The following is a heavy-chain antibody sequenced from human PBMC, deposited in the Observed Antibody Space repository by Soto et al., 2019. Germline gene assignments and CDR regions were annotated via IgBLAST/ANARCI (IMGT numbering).Heavy chain of an antibody. CDR3: ARYSGSYRAPYYYYGMDV. Sequence: GASVKVSCKASGGTFSSYAISWVRQAPGQGLEWMGGIIPIFGTANYAQKFQGRVTITADESTSTAYMELSSLGSEDTAVYYCARYSGSYRAPYYYYGMDVWGQGTTVTVSS. D-gene: IGHD1-26*01. V-gene: IGHV1-69*13. J-gene: IGHJ6*02. CDR2: IIPIFGTA. CDR1: GGTFSSYA.